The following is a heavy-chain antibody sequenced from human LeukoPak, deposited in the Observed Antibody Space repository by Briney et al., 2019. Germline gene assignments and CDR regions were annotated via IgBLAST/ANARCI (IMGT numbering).Heavy chain of an antibody. CDR1: GFTFSSYE. Sequence: GGSLRLSCAASGFTFSSYEMNWVRQAPGKGLEWVSYISSSGSTIYYADSVKGRFTISRDNAKNSLFLQMDSLRAEDTAVYYCARVEEATTFNPWGQGTLVTVSS. D-gene: IGHD1-1*01. CDR3: ARVEEATTFNP. V-gene: IGHV3-48*03. CDR2: ISSSGSTI. J-gene: IGHJ5*02.